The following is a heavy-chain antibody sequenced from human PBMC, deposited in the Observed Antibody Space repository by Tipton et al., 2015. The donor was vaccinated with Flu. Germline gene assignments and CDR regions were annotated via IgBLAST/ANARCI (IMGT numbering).Heavy chain of an antibody. V-gene: IGHV4-4*07. CDR3: ARRAAAVVAGYYYGIDV. Sequence: TLSLTCTVSGGSISSYYWTWIRQPAGKGPQWIGHIHTAGSTSYSPSLRGRVTISLDTSKNQFSLKLSSVTAADTAVYFCARRAAAVVAGYYYGIDVWGQGTTVTVSS. CDR2: IHTAGST. CDR1: GGSISSYY. D-gene: IGHD6-13*01. J-gene: IGHJ6*02.